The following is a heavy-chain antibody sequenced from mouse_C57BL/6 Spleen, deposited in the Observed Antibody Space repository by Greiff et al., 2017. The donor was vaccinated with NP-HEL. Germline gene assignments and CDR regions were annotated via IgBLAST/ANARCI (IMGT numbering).Heavy chain of an antibody. J-gene: IGHJ4*01. CDR3: AVPPRGNYLYAMDY. D-gene: IGHD2-1*01. Sequence: QVQLQQPGAELVKPGASVKLSCKASGYTFTSYWMHWVKQRPGRGLEWIGRIDPNSGGTKYNEKFKSKATLTVDKPSSTAYMQLSSLTSEDSAVYYCAVPPRGNYLYAMDYWGQGTSVTVSS. V-gene: IGHV1-72*01. CDR2: IDPNSGGT. CDR1: GYTFTSYW.